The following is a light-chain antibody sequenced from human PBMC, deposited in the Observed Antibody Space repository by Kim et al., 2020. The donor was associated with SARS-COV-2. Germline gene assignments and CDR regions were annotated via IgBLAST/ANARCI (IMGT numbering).Light chain of an antibody. J-gene: IGKJ2*01. V-gene: IGKV3-15*01. CDR2: DAS. Sequence: EIVMTQSPATLSVSSGERATLSCRASQTISSYLAWYQQKPGQAPRLLIYDASTRATGIPARFSGSGSGTEFTLTISSLQSEDFGIYYCQQYNDWPPGDTFGQGTKLEI. CDR1: QTISSY. CDR3: QQYNDWPPGDT.